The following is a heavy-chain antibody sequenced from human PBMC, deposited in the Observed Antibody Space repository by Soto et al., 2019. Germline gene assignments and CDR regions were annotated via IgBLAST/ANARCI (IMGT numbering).Heavy chain of an antibody. CDR2: MNPNSGNT. Sequence: ASVKVSCKASGYTFTSYDINWVRQATGQGLEWMGWMNPNSGNTGYAQKFQGRVTMTRNTSISTAYMELSSLRSEDTAVYYCARGSTYDFWSGYYYNWFDPWGQGTLVTVSS. J-gene: IGHJ5*02. CDR1: GYTFTSYD. CDR3: ARGSTYDFWSGYYYNWFDP. V-gene: IGHV1-8*01. D-gene: IGHD3-3*01.